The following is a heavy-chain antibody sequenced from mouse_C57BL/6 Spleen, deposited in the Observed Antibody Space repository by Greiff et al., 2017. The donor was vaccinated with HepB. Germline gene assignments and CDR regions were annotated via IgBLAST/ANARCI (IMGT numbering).Heavy chain of an antibody. V-gene: IGHV1-42*01. J-gene: IGHJ2*01. Sequence: VQLQQSGPELVKPGASVKISCKASGYSFTGYYMNWVKQSPEKSLEWIGEINPSTGGTTYNQKFKAKSTLTVDKSSSTAYMQLKSLTSEDSAVYYCARRTGTGALDYWGQGTTLTVSS. D-gene: IGHD4-1*01. CDR2: INPSTGGT. CDR1: GYSFTGYY. CDR3: ARRTGTGALDY.